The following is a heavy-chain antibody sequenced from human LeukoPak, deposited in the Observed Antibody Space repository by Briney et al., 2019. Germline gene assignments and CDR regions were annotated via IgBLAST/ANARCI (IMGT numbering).Heavy chain of an antibody. CDR2: IKLDGTEK. Sequence: GGSLRLLCGGCGLIFSSYWKTWVRQARGKGVEGVANIKLDGTEKKYVDSVKGRFTIHRENGKNTLDLEMNRQRDEDTAVYYCARDLGLSGYGLLDYCGQGTMVTVSS. V-gene: IGHV3-7*01. J-gene: IGHJ4*02. CDR3: ARDLGLSGYGLLDY. CDR1: GLIFSSYW. D-gene: IGHD5-12*01.